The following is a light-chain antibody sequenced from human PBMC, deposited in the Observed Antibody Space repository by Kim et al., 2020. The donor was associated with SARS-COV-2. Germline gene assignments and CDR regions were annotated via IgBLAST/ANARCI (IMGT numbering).Light chain of an antibody. V-gene: IGKV3-11*01. CDR1: QSISSF. CDR2: DAS. J-gene: IGKJ4*01. Sequence: EIVLTQSPATLSLSPGDRVTLSCRASQSISSFLAWYQQKPGQAPRLLIYDASNRATGIPARFSGSGSGTDFTLTISSLEPEDFAVYYCHQRSNWPLTFGGGTKVDIK. CDR3: HQRSNWPLT.